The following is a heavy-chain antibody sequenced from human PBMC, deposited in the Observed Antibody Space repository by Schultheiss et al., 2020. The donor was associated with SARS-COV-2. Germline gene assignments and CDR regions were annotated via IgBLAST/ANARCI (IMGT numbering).Heavy chain of an antibody. CDR1: GFTFSSYW. Sequence: GESLKISCAASGFTFSSYWMSWVRQAPGKGLEWVSYISINSSTIYYADSVKGRFTISRDNAKNSLYLQMNSLRAEDTAVYYCARYDFWSGGFDPWGQGTLVTVSS. CDR2: ISINSSTI. CDR3: ARYDFWSGGFDP. V-gene: IGHV3-48*01. D-gene: IGHD3-3*01. J-gene: IGHJ5*02.